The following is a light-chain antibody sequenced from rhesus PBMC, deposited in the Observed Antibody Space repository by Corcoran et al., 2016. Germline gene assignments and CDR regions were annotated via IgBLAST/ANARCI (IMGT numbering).Light chain of an antibody. CDR1: ENVNNY. CDR2: KAS. J-gene: IGKJ1*01. CDR3: QHNYGTPRT. Sequence: DIQMTQSPSSLSASVGDRVTITCRTSENVNNYLNWYQQKPGKALKLLIYKASTLQSGVPSRFSGSGSGTDYTFTIISLQSEDVATYYCQHNYGTPRTFGQGTKVEIK. V-gene: IGKV1-74*01.